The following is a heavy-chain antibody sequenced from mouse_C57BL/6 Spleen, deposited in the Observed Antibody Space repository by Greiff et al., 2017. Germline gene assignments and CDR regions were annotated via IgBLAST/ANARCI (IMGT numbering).Heavy chain of an antibody. J-gene: IGHJ4*01. CDR2: INPSSGYT. D-gene: IGHD3-2*02. Sequence: QVQLQQSGAELARPGASVKMSCKASGYTFTSYTMHWVKQRPGQGLEWIGYINPSSGYTKSNQKFKDNATLTADKSSSTAYMQLSSLTSEDSAVYYCARGAQATLYAMDYWGQGTSVTVSS. V-gene: IGHV1-4*01. CDR1: GYTFTSYT. CDR3: ARGAQATLYAMDY.